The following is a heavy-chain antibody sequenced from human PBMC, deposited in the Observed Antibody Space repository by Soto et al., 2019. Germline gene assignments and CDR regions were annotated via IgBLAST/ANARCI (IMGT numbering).Heavy chain of an antibody. V-gene: IGHV1-24*01. CDR3: ATASGYYDRRGDY. J-gene: IGHJ4*02. CDR2: FAPEDGET. Sequence: ASAKVSCKASGYTLPELSMHWVRQAPGKGLEWLGGFAPEDGETIYAQKFQGRVTMTEDTSTDTAYMELSSLRSEDMAVYYCATASGYYDRRGDYWGQGTLVTVS. CDR1: GYTLPELS. D-gene: IGHD3-9*01.